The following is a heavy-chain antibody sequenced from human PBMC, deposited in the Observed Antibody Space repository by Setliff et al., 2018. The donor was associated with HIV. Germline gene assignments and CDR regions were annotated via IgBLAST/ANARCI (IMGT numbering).Heavy chain of an antibody. CDR3: AKGLYDSSGNYFDY. CDR2: ISYDGSNK. J-gene: IGHJ4*02. V-gene: IGHV3-30-3*01. CDR1: RFTFSSYA. Sequence: GGSLRLSCAASRFTFSSYAMHWVRQAPGKGLEWVAIISYDGSNKYYADSVKGRFTISRDNSKNTLYLQMNSLRAEDTAVYYCAKGLYDSSGNYFDYWGQGALVTVSS. D-gene: IGHD3-22*01.